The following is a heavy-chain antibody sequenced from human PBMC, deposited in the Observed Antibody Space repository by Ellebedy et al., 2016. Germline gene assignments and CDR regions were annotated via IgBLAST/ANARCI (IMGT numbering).Heavy chain of an antibody. CDR2: ISRGGEA. J-gene: IGHJ4*02. CDR1: GFTISISG. D-gene: IGHD3-3*01. CDR3: TRDANEWSRDY. Sequence: GESLKISXAASGFTISISGMTWIRQAPGKGLEWVATISRGGEAYYPDPLKGRFTIFRDNAMNSVYLQLNSLNVDDTAVYYCTRDANEWSRDYWGQGTLVTVSS. V-gene: IGHV3-21*06.